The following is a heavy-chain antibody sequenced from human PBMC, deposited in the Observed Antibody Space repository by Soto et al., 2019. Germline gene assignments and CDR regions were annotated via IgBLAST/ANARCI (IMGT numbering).Heavy chain of an antibody. V-gene: IGHV4-59*08. D-gene: IGHD2-15*01. CDR1: GGSISSYY. Sequence: SETLSLTCTVSGGSISSYYWSWIRQPPGKGLEWIGYIYYSGSTNYNPSLKSRVTISVDTSKNQFSLKLSSVTAADTAMYYCARLDCSGGSCYSYYYYYMDVWGKGTTVTVSS. CDR3: ARLDCSGGSCYSYYYYYMDV. CDR2: IYYSGST. J-gene: IGHJ6*03.